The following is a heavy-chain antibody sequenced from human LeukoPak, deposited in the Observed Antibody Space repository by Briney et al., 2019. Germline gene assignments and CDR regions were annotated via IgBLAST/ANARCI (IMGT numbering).Heavy chain of an antibody. CDR2: IYYSGST. CDR1: GGSISSSSYY. CDR3: ARQDYYGSKPFDY. V-gene: IGHV4-39*01. J-gene: IGHJ4*02. Sequence: SETLSLTCTVSGGSISSSSYYWGWIRQPPGKGLEWIGSIYYSGSTYYNPSLKSRVTISVDTSKNQFSLKLSSVTAADTAAYYCARQDYYGSKPFDYWGQGTLVTVSS. D-gene: IGHD3-10*01.